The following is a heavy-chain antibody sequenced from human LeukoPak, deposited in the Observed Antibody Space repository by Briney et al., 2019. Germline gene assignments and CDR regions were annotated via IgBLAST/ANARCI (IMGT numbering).Heavy chain of an antibody. CDR1: AFDVTNNW. CDR2: IIPKTDGGTT. V-gene: IGHV3-15*01. D-gene: IGHD3-3*01. CDR3: TAVHWSAL. J-gene: IGHJ4*02. Sequence: GGSLRLSCAASAFDVTNNWMRWVRHVPGEGREWVGRIIPKTDGGTTDYAAPVKGRFRSSRDESKNTRYLQMNSLQTEDTAVYYCTAVHWSALWGQGALVTVSS.